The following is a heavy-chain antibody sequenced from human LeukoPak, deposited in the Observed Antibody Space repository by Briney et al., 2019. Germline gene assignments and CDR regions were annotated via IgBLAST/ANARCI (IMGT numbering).Heavy chain of an antibody. CDR3: ARGDIVVVPAAINYYYYYMDV. D-gene: IGHD2-2*01. V-gene: IGHV1-2*02. Sequence: ASVKVSCKASGYTFTGYYLHWVQQAPGQGLEWMGRINANSGGTDYAQKFQGRVTMTRDTSTTTAYMELSSLRSEDTAVYYCARGDIVVVPAAINYYYYYMDVWGKGTTVTISS. CDR2: INANSGGT. J-gene: IGHJ6*03. CDR1: GYTFTGYY.